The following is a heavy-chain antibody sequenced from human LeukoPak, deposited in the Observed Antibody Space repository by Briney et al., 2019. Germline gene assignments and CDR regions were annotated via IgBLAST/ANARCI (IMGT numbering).Heavy chain of an antibody. CDR3: ARVCSSRCFDY. J-gene: IGHJ4*02. Sequence: SETLSLTCTVSGYSISSGYYWGWIRQPPGKGLEWIGSIYHSGSTYYNPSLKSRVTISVDTSKNQFSLQLSSVTAADTAVYYCARVCSSRCFDYWGQGTLVTVSS. CDR2: IYHSGST. V-gene: IGHV4-38-2*02. D-gene: IGHD6-13*01. CDR1: GYSISSGYY.